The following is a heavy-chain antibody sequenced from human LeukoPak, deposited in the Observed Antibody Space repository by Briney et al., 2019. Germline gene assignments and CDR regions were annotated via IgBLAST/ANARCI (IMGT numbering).Heavy chain of an antibody. D-gene: IGHD3-16*02. CDR3: ARDPSWGDYVWGSYPASPFDY. J-gene: IGHJ4*02. Sequence: PGGSLRLSCAASGFTFDDYGMSWVRQAPGKGLEWVTGITWNGASTGFADSVKGRFTISRDNAKNSLYLGMSSLRAEDTAVYYCARDPSWGDYVWGSYPASPFDYWGQGTLVTVSS. CDR1: GFTFDDYG. V-gene: IGHV3-20*04. CDR2: ITWNGAST.